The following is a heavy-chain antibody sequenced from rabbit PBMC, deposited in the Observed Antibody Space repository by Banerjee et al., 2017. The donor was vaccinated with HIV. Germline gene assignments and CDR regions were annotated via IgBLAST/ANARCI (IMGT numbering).Heavy chain of an antibody. Sequence: QQQLEESGGGLVKPGGTLTLTCKASGIDFSSYYYMCWVRQAPGKGLEWIACIYNGDGSTYYASWVNGRFTISRSTSLNTVTLQMTSLTAADTATYFCARFGFESSGWGGNLWGPGTLVTVS. D-gene: IGHD4-1*01. J-gene: IGHJ4*01. CDR1: GIDFSSYYY. CDR3: ARFGFESSGWGGNL. CDR2: IYNGDGST. V-gene: IGHV1S43*01.